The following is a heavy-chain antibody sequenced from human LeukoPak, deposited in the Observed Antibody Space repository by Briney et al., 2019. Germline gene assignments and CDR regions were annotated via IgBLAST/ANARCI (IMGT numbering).Heavy chain of an antibody. CDR1: GFTFSSYE. CDR2: ISSSGSTI. Sequence: GGSLRLSCAASGFTFSSYEMNWVRQAPGKGLEWVSYISSSGSTIYYADSVKGRFTISRDNAKNSLYLQMNSLRAEDTAVYYCARETTLRYFDWLNAFDIWGQGTMVTVSS. CDR3: ARETTLRYFDWLNAFDI. J-gene: IGHJ3*02. D-gene: IGHD3-9*01. V-gene: IGHV3-48*03.